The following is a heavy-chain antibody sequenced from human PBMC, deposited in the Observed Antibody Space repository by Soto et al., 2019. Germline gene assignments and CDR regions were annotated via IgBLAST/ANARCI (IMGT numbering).Heavy chain of an antibody. CDR3: ARANGSGISPPWFPP. J-gene: IGHJ5*02. D-gene: IGHD3-10*01. V-gene: IGHV3-20*01. Sequence: EVKLVESGGGVAWPGGSLRLSCAASGFRFDDYGMSWVRQVPGKGLEWVVGCNSKGDRTRYEDSVKGRFTISRDKNRSSLYLEMNSLRVEDTGLYHCARANGSGISPPWFPPWSQGTVVIVSP. CDR2: CNSKGDRT. CDR1: GFRFDDYG.